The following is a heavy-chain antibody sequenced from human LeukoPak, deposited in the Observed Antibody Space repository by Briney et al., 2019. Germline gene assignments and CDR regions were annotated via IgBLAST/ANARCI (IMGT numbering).Heavy chain of an antibody. J-gene: IGHJ5*02. CDR3: ATVIENWFGP. CDR2: VFYSGTT. CDR1: GGSVSSTTYY. Sequence: SETLSLTCTVSGGSVSSTTYYWGWIRQPPGNALEWIGSVFYSGTTYYNPSLKSRVTMSLDTSKNQFSLNLNSVTAADTAVYYCATVIENWFGPWGQGTLVTVSS. D-gene: IGHD3-22*01. V-gene: IGHV4-39*01.